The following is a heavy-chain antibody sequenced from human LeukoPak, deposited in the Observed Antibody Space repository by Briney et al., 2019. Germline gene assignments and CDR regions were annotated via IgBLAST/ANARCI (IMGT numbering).Heavy chain of an antibody. CDR3: ARGGATNWFDP. D-gene: IGHD1-26*01. V-gene: IGHV3-21*01. CDR2: ISSSSSYI. Sequence: PGGSLRLSCVASGFTFSSYSMNWVRQAPGKGLEWVSSISSSSSYIYYADSVKGRFTISRDNAENSLYLQMNSLRAEDTAVYYCARGGATNWFDPWGQGTLVTVSS. J-gene: IGHJ5*02. CDR1: GFTFSSYS.